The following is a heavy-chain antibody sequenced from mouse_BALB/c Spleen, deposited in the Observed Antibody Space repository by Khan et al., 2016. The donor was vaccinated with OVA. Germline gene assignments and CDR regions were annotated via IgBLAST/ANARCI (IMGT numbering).Heavy chain of an antibody. CDR3: ASDLTGSFAY. CDR1: GFTFSAYG. CDR2: INSDGYYT. Sequence: EXMLVESGGDLVRPGGSLKLSCAASGFTFSAYGMSWFRQSPDKRLERVATINSDGYYTYYPDSLKWRFIISRDNAKTTLYLQMRSLKAEDTAMYYCASDLTGSFAYWGQGTLVTVSA. D-gene: IGHD4-1*01. V-gene: IGHV5-6*01. J-gene: IGHJ3*01.